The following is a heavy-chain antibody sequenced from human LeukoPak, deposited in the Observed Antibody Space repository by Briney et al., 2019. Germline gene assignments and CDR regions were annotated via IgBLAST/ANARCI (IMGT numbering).Heavy chain of an antibody. CDR2: ISYDGSNK. V-gene: IGHV3-30*07. CDR3: ARSSGWWSLDY. Sequence: GRSLRLSCAASGFTFSSYAMHWVRQAPGKGLGWGAVISYDGSNKYYSDSVKGRFTISRDNSKNTVYLQMNSLRAEDTAVYYCARSSGWWSLDYWGQGTLVTVSS. CDR1: GFTFSSYA. D-gene: IGHD6-19*01. J-gene: IGHJ4*02.